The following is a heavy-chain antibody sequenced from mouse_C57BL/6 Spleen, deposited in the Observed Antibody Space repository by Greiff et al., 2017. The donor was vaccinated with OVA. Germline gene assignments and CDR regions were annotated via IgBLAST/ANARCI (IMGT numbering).Heavy chain of an antibody. J-gene: IGHJ3*01. CDR1: GYAFTNYL. Sequence: VQRVESGAELVRPGTSVKVSCKASGYAFTNYLIEWVKQRPGQGLEWIGVINPGSGGTNYNEKFKGKATLTADKSSSTAYMQLSSLTSEDSAVYFCASEGSSGYSSFAYWGQGTLVTVSA. CDR2: INPGSGGT. CDR3: ASEGSSGYSSFAY. V-gene: IGHV1-54*01. D-gene: IGHD3-2*02.